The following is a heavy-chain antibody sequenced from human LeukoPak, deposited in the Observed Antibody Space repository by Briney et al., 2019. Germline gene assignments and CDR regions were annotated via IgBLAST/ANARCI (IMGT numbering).Heavy chain of an antibody. Sequence: GTLRLSCAASGFTFTSYWMTWVRRAPGKGLEWVANIREDGSERYYVASVKGRFTVSRDNAKKSLSLQVNSLRAEDTAVYYCAKYSGSYLGAYYYYYMDVWGKGTTVTVSS. J-gene: IGHJ6*03. D-gene: IGHD1-26*01. CDR2: IREDGSER. V-gene: IGHV3-7*03. CDR3: AKYSGSYLGAYYYYYMDV. CDR1: GFTFTSYW.